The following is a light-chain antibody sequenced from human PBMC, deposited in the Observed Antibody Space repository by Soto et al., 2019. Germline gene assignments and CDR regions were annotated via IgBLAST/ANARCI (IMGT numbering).Light chain of an antibody. CDR1: SGDVDSHY. V-gene: IGLV2-14*03. CDR2: EGN. J-gene: IGLJ2*01. Sequence: QYVLTQPSSFSGSPGQSITISCTGTSGDVDSHYVAWYQQHPNKAPKVLIYEGNNRPSGVSDRFSGSKSGNTASLTISGLQAEDEADYYCSSHTPNITLFGGGTKVTVL. CDR3: SSHTPNITL.